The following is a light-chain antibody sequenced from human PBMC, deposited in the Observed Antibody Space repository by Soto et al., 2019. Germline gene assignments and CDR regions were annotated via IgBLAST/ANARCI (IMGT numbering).Light chain of an antibody. V-gene: IGKV3-20*01. CDR2: GAS. Sequence: EIVLTQSPDTLSLSPGERATLSCRASQSITSSNFAWYQQKPGQPPRLLIDGASSRATGIPDRFSGSGSGTDFTLTITRLDLEDFAVYYCQQYHNTPVTFGQGTKVEIK. J-gene: IGKJ1*01. CDR3: QQYHNTPVT. CDR1: QSITSSN.